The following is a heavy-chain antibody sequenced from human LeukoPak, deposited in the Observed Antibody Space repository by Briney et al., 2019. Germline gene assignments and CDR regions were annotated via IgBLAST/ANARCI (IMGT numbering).Heavy chain of an antibody. J-gene: IGHJ4*02. CDR3: AKEEYYCDSSGYPFDY. CDR2: ISYDGSNK. V-gene: IGHV3-30*18. Sequence: PGGSLRLSCAASGFTFSSYGMHWVRQAPGKGLEWVAVISYDGSNKYYADSVKGRFTISRDNSKNTLYPQMNSLRAEDTAVYYCAKEEYYCDSSGYPFDYWGQGTLVTVSS. D-gene: IGHD3-22*01. CDR1: GFTFSSYG.